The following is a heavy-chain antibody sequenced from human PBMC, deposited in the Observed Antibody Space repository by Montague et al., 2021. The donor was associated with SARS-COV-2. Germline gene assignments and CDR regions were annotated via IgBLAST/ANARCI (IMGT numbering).Heavy chain of an antibody. D-gene: IGHD6-25*01. CDR2: IYYTGST. CDR3: ARRRDAAWFGP. Sequence: SETLSLTCTVSGGATSRSYWSWIRQPPRKGLEWIGYIYYTGSTNYNPSLKRRVSLSVDTSKNQFSLRLTSVTAADTAVYFCARRRDAAWFGPWGQGVLVTVSS. J-gene: IGHJ5*02. CDR1: GGATSRSY. V-gene: IGHV4-59*08.